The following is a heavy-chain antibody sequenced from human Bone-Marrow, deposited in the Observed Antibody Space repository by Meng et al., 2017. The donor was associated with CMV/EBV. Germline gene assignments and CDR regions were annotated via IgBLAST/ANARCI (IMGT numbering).Heavy chain of an antibody. V-gene: IGHV3-21*01. J-gene: IGHJ6*02. CDR2: ISSSSSYI. D-gene: IGHD6-19*01. CDR1: GFTFSSYE. CDR3: ARALDSSGWSHYYYYGMDV. Sequence: GESLKISCAASGFTFSSYEMNWVRQAPGKGLEWVSSISSSSSYIYYADSVKGRFTISRDNAKNSLYLQMNSLRAEDTAVYYCARALDSSGWSHYYYYGMDVWGQGTTVTVSS.